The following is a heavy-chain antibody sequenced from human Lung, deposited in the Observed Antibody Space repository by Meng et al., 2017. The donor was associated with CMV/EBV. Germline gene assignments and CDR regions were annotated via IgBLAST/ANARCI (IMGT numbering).Heavy chain of an antibody. J-gene: IGHJ3*02. CDR2: ISWNSGSI. CDR1: GFTFDDYA. Sequence: GGSLRLXXAASGFTFDDYAMHWVRQAPGKGLEWVSGISWNSGSIGYADSVKGRFTISRDNAKNSLYLQMNSLRAEDTALYYCAKDTGGYSYGYNAFDIWGQGTMVTVSS. D-gene: IGHD5-18*01. CDR3: AKDTGGYSYGYNAFDI. V-gene: IGHV3-9*01.